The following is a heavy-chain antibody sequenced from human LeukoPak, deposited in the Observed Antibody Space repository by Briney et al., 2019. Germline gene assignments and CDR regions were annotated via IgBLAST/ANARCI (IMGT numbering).Heavy chain of an antibody. D-gene: IGHD3-10*01. J-gene: IGHJ4*02. Sequence: PGGSLRLSCGASGFTFSSYWMHWVRQAPGKGLVWISRINSDGSTTSYADSVKGRFTISRDNVKNTLYLQMNSLRAEDTAVYYCARGNYYGQDYWGQGTLVTVSS. V-gene: IGHV3-74*01. CDR1: GFTFSSYW. CDR2: INSDGSTT. CDR3: ARGNYYGQDY.